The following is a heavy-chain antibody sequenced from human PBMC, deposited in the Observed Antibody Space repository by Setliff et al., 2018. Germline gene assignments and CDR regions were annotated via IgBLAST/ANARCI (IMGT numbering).Heavy chain of an antibody. J-gene: IGHJ4*02. Sequence: PGGSLRLSCAASGFTFSSYGMHWVRQAPGKGLEWVAVIWYDGSNKYYADSVKGRFTISRDNSKNTLYLQMNSLRAEDTALYYCATVNRATASHFDYWGQGTPVTVSS. CDR1: GFTFSSYG. CDR2: IWYDGSNK. CDR3: ATVNRATASHFDY. D-gene: IGHD5-18*01. V-gene: IGHV3-33*01.